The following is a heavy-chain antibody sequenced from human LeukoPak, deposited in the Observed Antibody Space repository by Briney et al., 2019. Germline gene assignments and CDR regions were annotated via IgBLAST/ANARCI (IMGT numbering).Heavy chain of an antibody. J-gene: IGHJ3*01. CDR2: INFNGGST. V-gene: IGHV3-9*03. Sequence: GDVATDWGSPVPGEGRGWVLGINFNGGSTTYADSVRGRCTISTDNAKKSMFLQMQSLRAEDMALYYCVKSIGSGDSFNLWGQGTLVTVSS. CDR1: GDVA. D-gene: IGHD3-3*01. CDR3: VKSIGSGDSFNL.